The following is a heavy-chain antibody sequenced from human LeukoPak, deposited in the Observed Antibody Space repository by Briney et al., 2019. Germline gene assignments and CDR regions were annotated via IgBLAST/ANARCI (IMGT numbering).Heavy chain of an antibody. Sequence: GASVKVSCKASGYTFTSYGISWVRQAPGQGLEWMGWISAYNGNTNYAQKLQGRVTTTTDTSTSTAYMELRSLRSDDTAVYYCARAPWDYDSSGYYYIDYWGQGTLVTVSS. J-gene: IGHJ4*02. V-gene: IGHV1-18*01. D-gene: IGHD3-22*01. CDR2: ISAYNGNT. CDR3: ARAPWDYDSSGYYYIDY. CDR1: GYTFTSYG.